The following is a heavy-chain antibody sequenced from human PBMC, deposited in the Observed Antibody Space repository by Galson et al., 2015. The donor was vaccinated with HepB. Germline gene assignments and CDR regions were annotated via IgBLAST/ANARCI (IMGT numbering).Heavy chain of an antibody. D-gene: IGHD6-13*01. CDR2: INHSGST. J-gene: IGHJ5*02. CDR1: GGSFSGYY. CDR3: ARGSPLNPIAAAGTRNSFSGWFDP. Sequence: ETLSLTCAVYGGSFSGYYWSWIRQPPGKGLEWIGEINHSGSTNYNPSLKSRVTISVDTSKNQFSLKLSSVTAADTAVYYCARGSPLNPIAAAGTRNSFSGWFDPWGQGTLVTVSS. V-gene: IGHV4-34*01.